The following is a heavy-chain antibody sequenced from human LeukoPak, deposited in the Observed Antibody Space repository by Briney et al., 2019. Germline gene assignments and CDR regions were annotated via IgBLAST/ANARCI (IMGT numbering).Heavy chain of an antibody. J-gene: IGHJ3*02. CDR3: VRDRGNYVIEAFDI. D-gene: IGHD4-11*01. CDR2: IISSSSAI. Sequence: GGSLRLSCAASGFTFSSFGMNWVRQAPGKGLEWVSFIISSSSAIYYADSVKGRFTISRDNARNSLYLQMNSLRAEDTAVYYCVRDRGNYVIEAFDIWGQGTMVTVSS. CDR1: GFTFSSFG. V-gene: IGHV3-48*04.